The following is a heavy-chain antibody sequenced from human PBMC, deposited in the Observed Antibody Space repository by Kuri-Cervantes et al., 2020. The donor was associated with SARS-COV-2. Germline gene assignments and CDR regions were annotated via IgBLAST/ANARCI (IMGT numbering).Heavy chain of an antibody. CDR1: GYSISGSYY. J-gene: IGHJ3*02. CDR3: ARALKGQIDAFDI. Sequence: GSLRLSCSVSGYSISGSYYWGWIRQPPGKGQEWIGSIYHSGSTHYNPYLKSRVTISVDTSKTQFSLRLSSLTAADTAVYYCARALKGQIDAFDIWGQGTMVTVSS. CDR2: IYHSGST. V-gene: IGHV4-38-2*02.